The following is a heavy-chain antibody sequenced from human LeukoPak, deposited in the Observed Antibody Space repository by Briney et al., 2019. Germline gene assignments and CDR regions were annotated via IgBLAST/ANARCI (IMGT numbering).Heavy chain of an antibody. Sequence: SETLSLTCAVYGGSFSGYYWSWIRQPPGKGLEWIGEINHSGSTNYNPSLKSRVTISVDTSKNQFSLKLSSVTAADTAVYYCARGPTYDYVWGSYRSSLVYFDYWGQGTLVTVPS. CDR1: GGSFSGYY. CDR3: ARGPTYDYVWGSYRSSLVYFDY. CDR2: INHSGST. V-gene: IGHV4-34*01. D-gene: IGHD3-16*02. J-gene: IGHJ4*02.